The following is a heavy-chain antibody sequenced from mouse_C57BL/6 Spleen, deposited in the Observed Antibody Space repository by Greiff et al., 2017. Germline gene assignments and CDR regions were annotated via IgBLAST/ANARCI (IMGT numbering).Heavy chain of an antibody. D-gene: IGHD2-2*01. V-gene: IGHV5-16*01. J-gene: IGHJ4*01. CDR2: INYDGSST. CDR1: GFTFSDYY. CDR3: ARDGVYYGYDVGAMDY. Sequence: EVKLVESEGGLVQPGSSMKLSCTASGFTFSDYYMAWVRQVPEKGLEWVANINYDGSSTYYLDSLKSRFIISRDNAKNILYLQMSSLKSEDTATYYCARDGVYYGYDVGAMDYWGQGTSVTVSS.